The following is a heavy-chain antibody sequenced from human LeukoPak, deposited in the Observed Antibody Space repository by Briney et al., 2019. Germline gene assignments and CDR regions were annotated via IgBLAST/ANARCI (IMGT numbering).Heavy chain of an antibody. D-gene: IGHD5-12*01. CDR2: ISAYNGDT. J-gene: IGHJ4*02. CDR1: GYTFTRYS. CDR3: ARPHAGYETEYYFDS. V-gene: IGHV1-18*01. Sequence: ASVKVSCKASGYTFTRYSIGWVRQAPGQGLEWVGWISAYNGDTKYEEKLQGRVTLTTDASTSTAYMELRSLRSDDTAIYYCARPHAGYETEYYFDSWGQGTLVIVSS.